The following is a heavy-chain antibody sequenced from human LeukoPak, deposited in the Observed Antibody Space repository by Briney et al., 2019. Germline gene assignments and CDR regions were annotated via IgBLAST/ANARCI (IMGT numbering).Heavy chain of an antibody. J-gene: IGHJ4*02. Sequence: SETLSLTCTVSGDSISNYYWSWIRQPPGKGLEWIGYIYYSGSTNYNPSLKSRVTISVDTSKNQFSLKLSSVTAADTAVYYCARSFGQGYFDYWGQGTLVTVSS. V-gene: IGHV4-59*01. CDR1: GDSISNYY. D-gene: IGHD3-16*01. CDR2: IYYSGST. CDR3: ARSFGQGYFDY.